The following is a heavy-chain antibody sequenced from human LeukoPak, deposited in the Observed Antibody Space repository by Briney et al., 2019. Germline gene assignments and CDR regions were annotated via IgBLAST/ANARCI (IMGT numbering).Heavy chain of an antibody. V-gene: IGHV4-4*07. CDR1: GGSISSYY. D-gene: IGHD6-19*01. J-gene: IGHJ4*02. CDR3: ARDYSSGIDC. Sequence: SETLSLTRTVSGGSISSYYWSWIRQPAGKGLEWIGRIYISGNTNYNPSLKSRVTMSVVTSKNQFALKLSSVTAADTAVYYCARDYSSGIDCWGQGTLVTVSS. CDR2: IYISGNT.